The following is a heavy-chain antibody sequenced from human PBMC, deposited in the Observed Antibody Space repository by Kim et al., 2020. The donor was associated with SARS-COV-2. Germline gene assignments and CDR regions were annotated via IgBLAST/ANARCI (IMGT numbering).Heavy chain of an antibody. J-gene: IGHJ5*02. CDR2: ISYDGSNK. D-gene: IGHD6-13*01. V-gene: IGHV3-30*04. Sequence: GGSLRLSCAASGFTFSSYAMHWVRQAPGKGLEWVAVISYDGSNKYYADSVKGRFTISRDNSKNTLYLQMNSLRAEDTAVYYCARDRRPKQQAGRNWFDPWGQGTLVTVSS. CDR3: ARDRRPKQQAGRNWFDP. CDR1: GFTFSSYA.